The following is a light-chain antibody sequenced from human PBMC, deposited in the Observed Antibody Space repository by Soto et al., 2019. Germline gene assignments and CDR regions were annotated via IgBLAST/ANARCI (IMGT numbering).Light chain of an antibody. Sequence: QSVLTQPASVSGSPGQSITISCTGTTSDVGGYNYVSWYQQYPGKAPKLIIHEVSNRPSGVSNRFSGSKSGNTASLTISGLQAEDEADYYCSSFTSGTTYVFGTGTKLTVL. V-gene: IGLV2-14*01. CDR2: EVS. CDR1: TSDVGGYNY. CDR3: SSFTSGTTYV. J-gene: IGLJ1*01.